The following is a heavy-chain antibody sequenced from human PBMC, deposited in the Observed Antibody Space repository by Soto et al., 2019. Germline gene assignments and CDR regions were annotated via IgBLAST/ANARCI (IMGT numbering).Heavy chain of an antibody. D-gene: IGHD3-10*01. V-gene: IGHV5-51*01. CDR1: GYAFTSYW. CDR3: ARHRGNYGSGRGWFDP. CDR2: IYPGDSDT. J-gene: IGHJ5*02. Sequence: GESVKISCTGSGYAFTSYWIAWVRQIPGKGLELMGIIYPGDSDTRYSPSFQGQVTISADKSITSAYLQWSSRKASDTAMYYCARHRGNYGSGRGWFDPWGQGTLVTVSS.